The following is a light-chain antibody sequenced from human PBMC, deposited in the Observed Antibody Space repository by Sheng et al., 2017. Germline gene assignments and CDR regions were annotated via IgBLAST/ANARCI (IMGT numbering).Light chain of an antibody. CDR2: DAS. CDR3: QHYRA. V-gene: IGKV3-20*01. CDR1: QSVSSY. Sequence: ENVLTQSPGTLSLSPGERATLSCRASQSVSSYLAWYQQKPGQAPRLLIYDASVRATGIPDRFSGSGSGTDFTLTINRLEPEDFAVYYCQHYRAFGQGTKVEIK. J-gene: IGKJ1*01.